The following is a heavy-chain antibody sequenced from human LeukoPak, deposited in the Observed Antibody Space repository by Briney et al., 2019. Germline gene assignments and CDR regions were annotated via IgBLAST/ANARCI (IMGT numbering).Heavy chain of an antibody. D-gene: IGHD3-22*01. V-gene: IGHV4-30-4*08. J-gene: IGHJ4*02. CDR3: ARAEDYYDSSGYYRPFDY. CDR1: GGSISSYY. CDR2: INDSGST. Sequence: SETLSLTCTVSGGSISSYYWSWIRQPPGKGLEWIGFINDSGSTYYNPSLKSRVTISVDTSKNQFSLKLSSVTAADTAVYYCARAEDYYDSSGYYRPFDYWGQGTLVTVSS.